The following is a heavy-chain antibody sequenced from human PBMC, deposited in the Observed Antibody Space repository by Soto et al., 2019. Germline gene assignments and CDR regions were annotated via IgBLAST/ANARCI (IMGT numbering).Heavy chain of an antibody. CDR3: ARGGLIVPTGPFDY. J-gene: IGHJ4*02. V-gene: IGHV1-18*01. CDR2: ISTYNVNT. D-gene: IGHD2-2*01. CDR1: DYTFTSYG. Sequence: ASVKVSCKTSDYTFTSYGISWVRQAPGQGLEWMGLISTYNVNTNYAQKLQGRVTMTTVTSTSTGYMELRSLRSDDTAMYYCARGGLIVPTGPFDYWGQGTLVTVSS.